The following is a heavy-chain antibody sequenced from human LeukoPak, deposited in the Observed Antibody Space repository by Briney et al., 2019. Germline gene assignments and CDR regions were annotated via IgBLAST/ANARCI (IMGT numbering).Heavy chain of an antibody. J-gene: IGHJ6*03. CDR3: AREGYCSSTSCYFDLTHRSYYYYYMDV. Sequence: SGTLSLTCTVSGGSISSYYWSWIRQPPGKGLEWIGYIYYSGSTYYNPSLKSRVTISVDTSKNQFSLKLSSVTAADTAVYYCAREGYCSSTSCYFDLTHRSYYYYYMDVWGKGTTVTVSS. CDR2: IYYSGST. D-gene: IGHD2-2*01. CDR1: GGSISSYY. V-gene: IGHV4-59*12.